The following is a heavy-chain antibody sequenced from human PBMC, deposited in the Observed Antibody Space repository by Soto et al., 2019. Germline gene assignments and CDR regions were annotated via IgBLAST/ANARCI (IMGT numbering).Heavy chain of an antibody. CDR3: ARLTVAGEISWDFDP. J-gene: IGHJ2*01. CDR2: IDPIFGTS. D-gene: IGHD6-19*01. Sequence: QVQLVQSGAEVKKPGSSVKVSCKASGGTFSSYAISWVRQAPGQGLEWMGGIDPIFGTSNYAEKFQGRVTSTADRSTSTVYMEQSSLRSEDTAVYYCARLTVAGEISWDFDPWGRGTLVTVSS. V-gene: IGHV1-69*14. CDR1: GGTFSSYA.